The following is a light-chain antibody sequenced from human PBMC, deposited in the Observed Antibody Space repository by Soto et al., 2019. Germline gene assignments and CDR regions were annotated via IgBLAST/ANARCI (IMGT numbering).Light chain of an antibody. CDR1: QSISNW. CDR2: TAS. Sequence: DIQMTQSPSTLSASVGDRVTITCRASQSISNWLAWYQQKPGKTPKLLIYTASSLESGFPSRFSGSGSGTEFTLTISSLQPDDFATYYCQQYNSSFGGGTKVEIK. V-gene: IGKV1-5*03. CDR3: QQYNSS. J-gene: IGKJ4*01.